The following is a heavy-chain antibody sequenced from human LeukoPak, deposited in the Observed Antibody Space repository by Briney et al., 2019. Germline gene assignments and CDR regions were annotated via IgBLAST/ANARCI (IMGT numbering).Heavy chain of an antibody. CDR1: GFTFSSYT. CDR3: AKSQQSRGQLAVDY. J-gene: IGHJ4*02. Sequence: PGRSLRLSCAASGFTFSSYTIHWVRQAPGKGLEWVAVISFDGSNKYYADSVKGRFTISRDNSKNTLYLQMNSLRAEDTAVYYCAKSQQSRGQLAVDYWGQGTLVTVSS. D-gene: IGHD6-6*01. V-gene: IGHV3-30-3*02. CDR2: ISFDGSNK.